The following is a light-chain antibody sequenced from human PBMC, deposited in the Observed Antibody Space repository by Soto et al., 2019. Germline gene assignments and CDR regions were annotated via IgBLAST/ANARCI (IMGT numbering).Light chain of an antibody. CDR1: SSDVAAYNY. CDR2: DVS. V-gene: IGLV2-14*03. CDR3: SSYTSGGNYV. J-gene: IGLJ1*01. Sequence: QPVLTQPASVSGSPGQSITISCTGTSSDVAAYNYVSWYQQHPGKAPKLMVYDVSNRPSGVSNRFSGSKSGNTASLTISGLQAEDEADYYGSSYTSGGNYVFGTGTKLTVL.